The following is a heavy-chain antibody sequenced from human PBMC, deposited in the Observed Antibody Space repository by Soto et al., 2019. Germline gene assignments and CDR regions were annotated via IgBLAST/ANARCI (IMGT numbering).Heavy chain of an antibody. J-gene: IGHJ6*02. V-gene: IGHV3-7*05. D-gene: IGHD6-13*01. Sequence: EVQLVESGGGLVQPGGSLRLSCAASGFTFSSYWMSWVRQAPGKGLEWVANIKQDGSEKYYVDSVKGRFTISRDNAKNSLYLQMNSLRAEDTAVYYCARAEKSTGYSSSWYYYYYYGMDVWGQGTTVTVSS. CDR2: IKQDGSEK. CDR3: ARAEKSTGYSSSWYYYYYYGMDV. CDR1: GFTFSSYW.